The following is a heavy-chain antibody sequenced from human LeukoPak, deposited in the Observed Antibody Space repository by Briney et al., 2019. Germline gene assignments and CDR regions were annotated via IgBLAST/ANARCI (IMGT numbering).Heavy chain of an antibody. J-gene: IGHJ1*01. Sequence: GGSLRLSCAGSGFTFSNFWMGWVRQAPGKGLGWVANVQHIGGETYYVDSVKGRFTISRDNAKNSVYLQMNSLGADDTAVYYCATYSILNAREFRYWGQGTLVTVTS. CDR1: GFTFSNFW. D-gene: IGHD4-11*01. V-gene: IGHV3-7*01. CDR3: ATYSILNAREFRY. CDR2: VQHIGGET.